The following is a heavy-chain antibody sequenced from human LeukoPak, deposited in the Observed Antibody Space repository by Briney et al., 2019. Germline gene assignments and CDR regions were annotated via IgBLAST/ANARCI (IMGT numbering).Heavy chain of an antibody. D-gene: IGHD3-16*02. J-gene: IGHJ4*02. CDR1: GYSISSDYY. V-gene: IGHV4-38-2*02. CDR2: IYHSGST. CDR3: ARYDVWGTYRAFDY. Sequence: PSETLSLTCTVSGYSISSDYYWGWIRQPPVRGLEWIGTIYHSGSTYYNPSLKSRVTISVDTSKNQFSLKLSSVTAADTAVYYCARYDVWGTYRAFDYWGQGTLVTVSS.